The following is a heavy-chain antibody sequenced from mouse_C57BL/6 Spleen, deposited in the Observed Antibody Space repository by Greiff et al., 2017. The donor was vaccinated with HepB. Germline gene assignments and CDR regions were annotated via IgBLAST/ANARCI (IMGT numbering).Heavy chain of an antibody. V-gene: IGHV6-3*01. Sequence: EVQLQESGGGLVQPGGSMKLSCVASGFTFSNYWMNWVRQSPEKGLEWVAQIRLKSDNYATHYAESVKGRFTISRDDSKSSVYLQMNNLRAEDTGIYYCTENWEGFAYWGQGTLVTVSA. D-gene: IGHD4-1*01. CDR3: TENWEGFAY. J-gene: IGHJ3*01. CDR2: IRLKSDNYAT. CDR1: GFTFSNYW.